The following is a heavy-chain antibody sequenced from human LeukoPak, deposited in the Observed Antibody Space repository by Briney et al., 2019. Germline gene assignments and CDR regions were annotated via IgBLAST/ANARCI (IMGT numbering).Heavy chain of an antibody. CDR3: ARGQLLWFGRAFDI. J-gene: IGHJ3*02. CDR2: MNPNSGNT. V-gene: IGHV1-8*01. Sequence: ASVKVSCKASGYTFTSYDINWVRQATGQGLEWMGWMNPNSGNTGYAQKFQGRVTMTRNTSISTAHMELSSLRSEDTAVYYCARGQLLWFGRAFDIWGQGTMVTVSS. D-gene: IGHD3-10*01. CDR1: GYTFTSYD.